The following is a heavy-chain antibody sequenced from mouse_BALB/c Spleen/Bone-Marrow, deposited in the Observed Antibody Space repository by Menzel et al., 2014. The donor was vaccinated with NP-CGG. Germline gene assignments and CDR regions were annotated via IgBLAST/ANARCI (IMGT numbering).Heavy chain of an antibody. D-gene: IGHD3-2*01. CDR2: INPGSGGA. J-gene: IGHJ2*01. V-gene: IGHV1-54*01. Sequence: QVQLKESGAELVRPGTSVKGSCKASGYAFTNYLIEGVKQRPVQGLEWIGVINPGSGGANYNAKFKGKATLTADKSSSTAYMQLSSLTSDDSAVYFCAREWTARAVDYWGQGTTLTVSS. CDR3: AREWTARAVDY. CDR1: GYAFTNYL.